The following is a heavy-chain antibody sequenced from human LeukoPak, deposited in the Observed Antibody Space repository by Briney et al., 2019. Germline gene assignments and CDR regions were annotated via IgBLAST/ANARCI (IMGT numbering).Heavy chain of an antibody. CDR2: IIPIFGTA. CDR1: GGTFSSYA. J-gene: IGHJ6*02. Sequence: SVKVSCKASGGTFSSYAISWVRQAPGQGLEWMGGIIPIFGTANYAQKFQGRVTITADESTSTAYMELSSLRSEDTAVYYCAGALVVPADHPYYYYGMDVWGQGTTVTVSS. D-gene: IGHD2-2*01. V-gene: IGHV1-69*01. CDR3: AGALVVPADHPYYYYGMDV.